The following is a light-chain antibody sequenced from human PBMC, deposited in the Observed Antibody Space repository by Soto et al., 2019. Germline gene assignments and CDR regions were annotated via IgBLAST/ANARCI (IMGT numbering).Light chain of an antibody. Sequence: DIQMTQSPSSLSASVGDRVTITCRASQSISSYLNWYQQKPGKAPKLLIYAASSLQTGVRSRFSGSGSEKEFTLTISSLQPEDFATYYCQQSYSTPRTCGQGTKVEIK. CDR3: QQSYSTPRT. CDR2: AAS. CDR1: QSISSY. J-gene: IGKJ1*01. V-gene: IGKV1-39*01.